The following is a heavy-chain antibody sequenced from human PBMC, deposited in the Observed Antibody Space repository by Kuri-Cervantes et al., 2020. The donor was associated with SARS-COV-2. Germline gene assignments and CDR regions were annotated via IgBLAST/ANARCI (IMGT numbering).Heavy chain of an antibody. CDR1: GFTFRSYW. Sequence: GGCLRLSWPVSGFTFRSYWMHWVRQAAGKGLVWVSRINSVGSSTSYADSVKGRFTFSRDNAVNTLSLQMNRLRAEDTAVYYCASVLSITMVWGANSYGMEVWGQGTTVTVSS. V-gene: IGHV3-74*01. CDR2: INSVGSST. J-gene: IGHJ6*02. D-gene: IGHD3-10*01. CDR3: ASVLSITMVWGANSYGMEV.